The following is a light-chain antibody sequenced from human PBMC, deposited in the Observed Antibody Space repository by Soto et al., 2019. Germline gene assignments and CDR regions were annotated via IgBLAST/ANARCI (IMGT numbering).Light chain of an antibody. CDR3: QQYGET. Sequence: DIQMTQSPSTLSASVGDRVTITCRASQSISSWLAWYQQKPGKAPKLLIYKAPSLESGVPSRFSGSGSGTEFTLTISSLQPDDFATYYCQQYGETFGQGTKVEIK. CDR1: QSISSW. V-gene: IGKV1-5*03. J-gene: IGKJ1*01. CDR2: KAP.